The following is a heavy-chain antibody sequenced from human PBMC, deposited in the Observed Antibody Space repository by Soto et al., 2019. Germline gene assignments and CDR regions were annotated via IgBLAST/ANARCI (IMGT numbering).Heavy chain of an antibody. V-gene: IGHV1-69*13. CDR3: ARTPPPGYDFWSGYYGAFDI. CDR1: GGTFSSYA. CDR2: IIPIFGTA. Sequence: SVKVSCKASGGTFSSYAISWVRQAPGQGLEWMGGIIPIFGTANYAQKFQGRVTITADESTSTAYMELSSLRSEDTAVYYCARTPPPGYDFWSGYYGAFDIWGQGTMITVSS. D-gene: IGHD3-3*01. J-gene: IGHJ3*02.